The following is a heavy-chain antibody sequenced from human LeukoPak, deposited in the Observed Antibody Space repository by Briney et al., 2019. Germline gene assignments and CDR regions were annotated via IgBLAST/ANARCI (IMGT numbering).Heavy chain of an antibody. CDR2: ISGSGGST. V-gene: IGHV3-23*01. J-gene: IGHJ3*02. Sequence: PGGSLRLSCAASGFTFSSYAMSWVRQAPGKGLEWVSAISGSGGSTYYADSVKGRFTISRDNSNNTLYLQMNSLRAEDTAVYYCARGCGGSYPRAYAFDIWGQGTMVTVSS. D-gene: IGHD1-26*01. CDR3: ARGCGGSYPRAYAFDI. CDR1: GFTFSSYA.